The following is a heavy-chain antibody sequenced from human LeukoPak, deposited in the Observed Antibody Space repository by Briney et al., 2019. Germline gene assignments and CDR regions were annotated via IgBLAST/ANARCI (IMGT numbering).Heavy chain of an antibody. V-gene: IGHV4-4*02. CDR2: IYHSGST. CDR3: ARGISDSSGYYFVPFDY. D-gene: IGHD3-22*01. J-gene: IGHJ4*02. CDR1: GGSISSSNW. Sequence: PSGTLSLTCAVSGGSISSSNWWSWVRQPPGKGLEWIGEIYHSGSTNYNPSLKSRVTISVDTSKNQFSLKLSSVTAADTAVYYCARGISDSSGYYFVPFDYWGQGTLVTVSS.